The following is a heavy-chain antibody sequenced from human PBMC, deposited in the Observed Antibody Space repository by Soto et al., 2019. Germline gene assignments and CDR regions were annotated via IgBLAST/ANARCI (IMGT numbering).Heavy chain of an antibody. J-gene: IGHJ6*02. Sequence: ASVKVSCTASGGTFSSYAISWVRQAPGQGLEWMGWIIPNNGTTNYAQKLQGRVTMTTDTSTSTAYMELRSLRSDDTAVYYCARVSYYYYGMDVWGQGTTVTVS. V-gene: IGHV1-18*01. CDR2: IIPNNGTT. CDR1: GGTFSSYA. CDR3: ARVSYYYYGMDV.